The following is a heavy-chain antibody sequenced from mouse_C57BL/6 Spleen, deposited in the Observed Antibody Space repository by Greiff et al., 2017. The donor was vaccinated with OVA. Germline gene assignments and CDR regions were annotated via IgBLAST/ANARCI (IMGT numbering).Heavy chain of an antibody. Sequence: EVHLVESGPGLVKPSQSLSLTCSVTGYSITSGYYWNWIRQFPGNKLEWMGYISYDGSNNYNPSLKNRISITRDTSKNQFFLKLNSVTTEDTATYYCARDTYYSNYGRDAMDYWGQGTSVTVSS. CDR2: ISYDGSN. CDR1: GYSITSGYY. D-gene: IGHD2-5*01. J-gene: IGHJ4*01. CDR3: ARDTYYSNYGRDAMDY. V-gene: IGHV3-6*01.